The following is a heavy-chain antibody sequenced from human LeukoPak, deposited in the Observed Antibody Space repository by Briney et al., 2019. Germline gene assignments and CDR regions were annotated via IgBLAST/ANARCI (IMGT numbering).Heavy chain of an antibody. Sequence: PSETLSLSCTVSGSSINNNFWTWIRQPPGKGMEWIGYIYSSGSVNYNPTLKSGVIISGDTSKKQSSLKLASVTAADTAVYFCARDRDYYDTWGHGTLVTVSS. V-gene: IGHV4-59*12. CDR3: ARDRDYYDT. D-gene: IGHD3-22*01. CDR1: GSSINNNF. J-gene: IGHJ4*01. CDR2: IYSSGSV.